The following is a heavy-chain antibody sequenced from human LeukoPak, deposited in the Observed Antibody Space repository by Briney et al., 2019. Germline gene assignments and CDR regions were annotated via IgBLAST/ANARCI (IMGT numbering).Heavy chain of an antibody. CDR1: GFIFSSYG. Sequence: GGSLRLSCAASGFIFSSYGMSWVRHAPGQGLDWVSAVSGSGGSTYYADSVKGRFTISRDNSKNTLYLKMNNLRAEDTAVYYCAKARGSGPFDYWGQGTLVTVSS. J-gene: IGHJ4*02. V-gene: IGHV3-23*01. D-gene: IGHD3-10*01. CDR3: AKARGSGPFDY. CDR2: VSGSGGST.